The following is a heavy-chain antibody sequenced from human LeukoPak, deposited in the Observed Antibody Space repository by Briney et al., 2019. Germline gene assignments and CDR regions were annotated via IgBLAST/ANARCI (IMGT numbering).Heavy chain of an antibody. V-gene: IGHV4-31*03. D-gene: IGHD2-15*01. CDR1: GGSISSGGYY. J-gene: IGHJ5*02. CDR2: IYYSGST. CDR3: ARFSAATYINWFDP. Sequence: SETLSLTCTVSGGSISSGGYYWSWIRQHPGKGLEWIGYIYYSGSTYYNPSLKSRVTISADTSKNQFSLKLSSVTAADTAVYYCARFSAATYINWFDPWGQGTLVTVSS.